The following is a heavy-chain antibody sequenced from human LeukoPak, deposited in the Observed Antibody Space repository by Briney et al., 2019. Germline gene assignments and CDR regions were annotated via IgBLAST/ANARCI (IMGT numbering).Heavy chain of an antibody. V-gene: IGHV3-30*07. CDR2: ISHDGRNK. D-gene: IGHD3-16*01. CDR3: ASWGAGGNS. Sequence: GGSLRLSCAASGFTFSRYAMHWVRQAPGKGLEWVAVISHDGRNKDYADSVKGRFTIARDNADNSLSLQMNSLRAEDTAVYYCASWGAGGNSWGQGTLVTVSS. CDR1: GFTFSRYA. J-gene: IGHJ4*02.